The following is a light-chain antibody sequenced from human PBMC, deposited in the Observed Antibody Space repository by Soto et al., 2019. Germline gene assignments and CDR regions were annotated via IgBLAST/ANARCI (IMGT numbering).Light chain of an antibody. CDR2: GAS. V-gene: IGKV3-15*01. CDR3: QQYGSSPPT. J-gene: IGKJ1*01. CDR1: QSIGDT. Sequence: EIVMTQSPATLSVSPGGRSTLSCRASQSIGDTLAWYQQKHGQXPRXXIYGASCRVTGFPDRFSGRGSGTDLTITISSLQPEDFEVYYCQQYGSSPPTFGQGTKVDIK.